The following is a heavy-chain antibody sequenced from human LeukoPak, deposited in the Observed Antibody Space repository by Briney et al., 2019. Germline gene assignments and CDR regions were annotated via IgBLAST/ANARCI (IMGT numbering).Heavy chain of an antibody. CDR3: ARGDSSRTYYYYGMDV. D-gene: IGHD6-13*01. Sequence: PGGSLRLSCAASGLIFSNYGMNWVRQAPGKGLEWVAAISASGSATSYADSVRGRFTISRDNSKNTLYLQMNSLRAEDTAVYYCARGDSSRTYYYYGMDVWGQGTTVTVSS. V-gene: IGHV3-23*01. CDR1: GLIFSNYG. CDR2: ISASGSAT. J-gene: IGHJ6*02.